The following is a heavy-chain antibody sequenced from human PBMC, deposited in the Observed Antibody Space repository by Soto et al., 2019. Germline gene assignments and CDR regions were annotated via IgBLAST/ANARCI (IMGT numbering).Heavy chain of an antibody. J-gene: IGHJ6*02. CDR3: TRSSSAPPYYYCGMYV. D-gene: IGHD6-6*01. CDR2: IRSKAYGGTT. V-gene: IGHV3-49*04. Sequence: GGSLRLSCTASGFTFGDYAMSWVRQAPGKGLEWVGFIRSKAYGGTTEYAASVKGRFTISRDDSKSIAYLQMNSLKTEDTAVYYCTRSSSAPPYYYCGMYVWGQGTTVTVSS. CDR1: GFTFGDYA.